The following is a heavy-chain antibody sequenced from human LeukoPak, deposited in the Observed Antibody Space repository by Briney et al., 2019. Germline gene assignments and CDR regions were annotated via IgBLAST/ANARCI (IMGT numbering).Heavy chain of an antibody. V-gene: IGHV1-24*01. CDR1: GYTLTELS. Sequence: ASVKVSCKVSGYTLTELSMHWVRQAPGKGLEWMGGFDPEDGETIYAQKFQGRVTMTEDTSTDTAYMELRSLRSDDTAVYYCAVIEYSSSSPFDYWGQGTLVTIPS. J-gene: IGHJ4*02. CDR2: FDPEDGET. D-gene: IGHD6-6*01. CDR3: AVIEYSSSSPFDY.